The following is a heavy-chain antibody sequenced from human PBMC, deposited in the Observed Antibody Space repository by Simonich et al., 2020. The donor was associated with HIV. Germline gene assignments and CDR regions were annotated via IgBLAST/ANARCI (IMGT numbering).Heavy chain of an antibody. Sequence: QVQLQQWGAGLLKPSETLSLTCAVYGGAFSDFFWIWIRTSPGKGLEWIGKINHKGKTNYSSSLKRRVTVSVNTPKNQVSLELSSVTAADTAVYYCARGQPLRSLQRDGFDIWGQGTVVTVSS. CDR2: INHKGKT. V-gene: IGHV4-34*01. CDR3: ARGQPLRSLQRDGFDI. J-gene: IGHJ3*02. CDR1: GGAFSDFF. D-gene: IGHD3-3*01.